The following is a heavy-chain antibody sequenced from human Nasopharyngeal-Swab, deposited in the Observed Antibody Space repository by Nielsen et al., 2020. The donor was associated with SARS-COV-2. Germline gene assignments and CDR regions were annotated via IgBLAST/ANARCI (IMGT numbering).Heavy chain of an antibody. D-gene: IGHD3-22*01. Sequence: GESLKLSCAASGFTFSSYAMSWVRQAPGKGLEWVSAISGSGGSTYYADSVKGRFTISRDNSKNTLYLQMNSLRAEDTAVYYCAKAQLYYDSSGYRDWGQGTLVTVSS. CDR3: AKAQLYYDSSGYRD. J-gene: IGHJ4*02. CDR1: GFTFSSYA. CDR2: ISGSGGST. V-gene: IGHV3-23*01.